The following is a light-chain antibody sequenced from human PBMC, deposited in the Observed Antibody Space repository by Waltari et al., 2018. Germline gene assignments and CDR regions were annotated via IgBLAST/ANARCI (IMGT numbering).Light chain of an antibody. V-gene: IGLV8-61*01. CDR2: STN. CDR3: VLYMGSGISV. J-gene: IGLJ3*02. Sequence: HTVVTQEPSLSVSPGGTVTLTCGLNSGPASTNPSPRWYQQTPGQAPRALIHSTNTRSSGVPDRFSGSILGNKAALTITGAQADDESVYYCVLYMGSGISVFGGGTKVTVL. CDR1: SGPASTNPS.